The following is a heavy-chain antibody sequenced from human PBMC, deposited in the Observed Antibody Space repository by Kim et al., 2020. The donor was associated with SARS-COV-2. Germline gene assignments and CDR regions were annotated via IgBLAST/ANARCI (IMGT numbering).Heavy chain of an antibody. CDR3: AREKVEMATIVDY. CDR1: GGSISSSSYY. J-gene: IGHJ4*02. CDR2: IYYSGST. D-gene: IGHD5-12*01. V-gene: IGHV4-39*07. Sequence: SETLSLTCTVSGGSISSSSYYWGWIRQPPGKGLEWIGSIYYSGSTYYNPSLKSRVTISVDTSKNQFSLKLSSVTAADTAVYYCAREKVEMATIVDYWGQGTLVTVSS.